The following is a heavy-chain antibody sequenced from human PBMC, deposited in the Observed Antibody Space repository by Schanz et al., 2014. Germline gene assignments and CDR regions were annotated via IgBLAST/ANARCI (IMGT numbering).Heavy chain of an antibody. Sequence: EVQLLESGGGLVQPGGSLRLSCAASGFIVSSTYMTWVRQAPGKGLEWVSLVSASGGGPFYADSVKGRFTISRDNAKNSLFLQMNSLRAEDTAVYYCARPSDSSWYMDVWGKGTTVTVSS. J-gene: IGHJ6*03. CDR3: ARPSDSSWYMDV. V-gene: IGHV3-48*01. CDR2: VSASGGGP. CDR1: GFIVSSTY. D-gene: IGHD2-21*02.